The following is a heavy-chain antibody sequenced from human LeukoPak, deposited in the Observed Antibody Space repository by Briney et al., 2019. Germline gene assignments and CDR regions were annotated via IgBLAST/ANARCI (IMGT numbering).Heavy chain of an antibody. CDR2: IWYDGNNK. Sequence: GGSLRLSCAASGFTFSSYGMHWVRQAPGKGLEWVAIIWYDGNNKFYADSVKGRFTISRDNSKNTLYLQMDSLITEDTAVYYCTRRTRLGASEPLFDCWGQGTLVTVSS. J-gene: IGHJ4*02. CDR1: GFTFSSYG. D-gene: IGHD1-26*01. V-gene: IGHV3-33*01. CDR3: TRRTRLGASEPLFDC.